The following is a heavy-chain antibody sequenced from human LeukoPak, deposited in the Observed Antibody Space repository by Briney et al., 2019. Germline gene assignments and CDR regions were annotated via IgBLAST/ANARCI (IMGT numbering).Heavy chain of an antibody. J-gene: IGHJ4*02. CDR2: IYTSGSS. CDR1: GGSISSYY. Sequence: PSETLSLTCTVSGGSISSYYWSWIRQPAGKGLEWIWRIYTSGSSNYNPSLKRRVTMSVETSYKQFSSKLRSVTGADTAVYYCARGRDGYNYEYYFDDWGQGTLVTVPS. D-gene: IGHD5-24*01. CDR3: ARGRDGYNYEYYFDD. V-gene: IGHV4-4*07.